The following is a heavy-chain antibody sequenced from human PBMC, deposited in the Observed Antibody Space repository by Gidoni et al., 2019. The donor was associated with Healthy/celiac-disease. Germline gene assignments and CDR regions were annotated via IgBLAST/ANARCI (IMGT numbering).Heavy chain of an antibody. Sequence: EVQLLESGGGWVQPGGSLRLSCAASGFTFSSYAMSWVRQAPGKGLGGVSASSGSGGSTYYADSVKGRFTISRDNSKNTLYLQMNSLRAEDTAVYYCAKGYGDYGFFDYWGQGTLVTVSS. CDR2: SSGSGGST. V-gene: IGHV3-23*01. D-gene: IGHD4-17*01. CDR3: AKGYGDYGFFDY. CDR1: GFTFSSYA. J-gene: IGHJ4*02.